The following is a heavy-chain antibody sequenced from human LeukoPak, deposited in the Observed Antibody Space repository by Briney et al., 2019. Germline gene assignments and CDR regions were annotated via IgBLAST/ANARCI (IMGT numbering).Heavy chain of an antibody. D-gene: IGHD3-22*01. CDR1: GFTFSSYA. V-gene: IGHV3-23*01. CDR3: AKEITMIVVFCAFDI. Sequence: PGGSLRLSCEVSGFTFSSYAMNWVRQAPGKGLEWVSSISATSGNTYYADSVKGRFTISRDNSKNTLYLQMNSLRAEDTAVYYCAKEITMIVVFCAFDIWGQGTMVTVSS. J-gene: IGHJ3*02. CDR2: ISATSGNT.